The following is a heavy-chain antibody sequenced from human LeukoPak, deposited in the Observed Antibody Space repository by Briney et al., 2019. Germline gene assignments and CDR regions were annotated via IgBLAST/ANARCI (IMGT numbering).Heavy chain of an antibody. V-gene: IGHV4-59*11. Sequence: SETLSLTCTVSGGSISSHYWSWIRQPPGKGLEWIGYIYYSGSTNYNPSLKSRVTISIDTSKNQFSLKLSSVTAADTAVYYCARAWELRPPDYWGQGTLVTVSS. CDR2: IYYSGST. CDR1: GGSISSHY. D-gene: IGHD1-26*01. CDR3: ARAWELRPPDY. J-gene: IGHJ4*02.